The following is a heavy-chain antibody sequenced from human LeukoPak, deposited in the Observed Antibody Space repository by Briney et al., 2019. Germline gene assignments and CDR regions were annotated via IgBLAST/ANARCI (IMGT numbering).Heavy chain of an antibody. Sequence: SETLSLTCTVSGYSISSGYYWGWIRQPPGKGLEWIGSINHSGSTNYNPSLKSRVTISVDKSKNQFSLKLSSVTAADTAVYYCGRRVRGLWYFDLWGRGTLVTVSS. V-gene: IGHV4-38-2*02. J-gene: IGHJ2*01. CDR1: GYSISSGYY. CDR3: GRRVRGLWYFDL. D-gene: IGHD3-10*01. CDR2: INHSGST.